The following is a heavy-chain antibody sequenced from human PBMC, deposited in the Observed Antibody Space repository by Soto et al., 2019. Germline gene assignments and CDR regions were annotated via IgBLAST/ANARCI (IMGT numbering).Heavy chain of an antibody. J-gene: IGHJ6*02. V-gene: IGHV3-73*01. CDR1: GFTFSGSA. Sequence: GGSLRLSCAASGFTFSGSAMHWVRQASGKGLEWVGRIRSKANSYATAYAASVKGRFTISRDDSKNTAYLQMNSLKTEDTAVYYCTRLAADPGNYYYYGMDVWGQGTTVTVSS. CDR2: IRSKANSYAT. D-gene: IGHD6-25*01. CDR3: TRLAADPGNYYYYGMDV.